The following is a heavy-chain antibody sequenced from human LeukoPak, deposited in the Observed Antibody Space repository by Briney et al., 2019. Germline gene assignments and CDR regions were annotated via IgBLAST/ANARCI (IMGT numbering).Heavy chain of an antibody. CDR3: TKVRDYGGYFDY. V-gene: IGHV3-7*01. Sequence: GGSLRLSCAASGFTFTNYWMSWVRQTPGKGLEWVANINQDGSEKFYVDSVTGRFTISRDNTKNSLYLQMNSLRAEDTAVYYCTKVRDYGGYFDYWGQGTLVTVSS. CDR2: INQDGSEK. CDR1: GFTFTNYW. D-gene: IGHD4/OR15-4a*01. J-gene: IGHJ4*02.